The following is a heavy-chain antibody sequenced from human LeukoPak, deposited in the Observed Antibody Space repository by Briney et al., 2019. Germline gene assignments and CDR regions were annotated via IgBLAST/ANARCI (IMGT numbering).Heavy chain of an antibody. CDR3: ARARGYSYGEVLEN. J-gene: IGHJ4*02. CDR1: GGSIGSGDYY. V-gene: IGHV4-30-4*08. CDR2: IYYSGST. Sequence: SQTLSLTCTVSGGSIGSGDYYWSWIRQPPGKGLEWIGYIYYSGSTYYNPSLKSRVTISVDTSKNQFSLKLSSVTAADTAVYYCARARGYSYGEVLENWGQGTLVTVSS. D-gene: IGHD5-18*01.